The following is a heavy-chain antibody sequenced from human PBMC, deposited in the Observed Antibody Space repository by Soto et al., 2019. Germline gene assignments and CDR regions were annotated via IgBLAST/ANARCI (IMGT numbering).Heavy chain of an antibody. J-gene: IGHJ6*02. CDR2: IYPGDSDT. CDR3: ARHHGSPGSYFGMDV. Sequence: GEPLKISCKGSGYSFNTYWINWVRQMPGKGLEWMGIIYPGDSDTRYSPSFQGQVTISADRSISTAYLQWRSLKASDTAMYYCARHHGSPGSYFGMDVWGQGTTVTVSS. D-gene: IGHD6-13*01. V-gene: IGHV5-51*01. CDR1: GYSFNTYW.